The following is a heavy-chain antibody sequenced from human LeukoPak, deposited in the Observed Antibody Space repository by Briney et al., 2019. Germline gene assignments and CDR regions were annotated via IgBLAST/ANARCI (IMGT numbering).Heavy chain of an antibody. CDR2: ISYDGSNK. Sequence: GVSLRLSCAASGFTFSSYGMHWVRQAPGKGLEWVAVISYDGSNKYYADSVKGRFTISRDNSKNTLYLQMNSLRAEDTALYYCAKDSRTYGDYPNYYYGMDVWGQGTTVTVSS. D-gene: IGHD4-17*01. CDR3: AKDSRTYGDYPNYYYGMDV. V-gene: IGHV3-30*18. CDR1: GFTFSSYG. J-gene: IGHJ6*02.